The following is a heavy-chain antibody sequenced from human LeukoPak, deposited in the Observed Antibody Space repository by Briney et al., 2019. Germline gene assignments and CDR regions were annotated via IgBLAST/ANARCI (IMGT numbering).Heavy chain of an antibody. Sequence: PSETLSHTCAVSGYSISSGYYWGWIRQPPGKGLEWIGSIYDSGSTYYNPSLKSRVTISVDMSKNQFSLKLRSVTAADTAVYYCARHPGRGISDAFDIWGQGTVVTVSS. J-gene: IGHJ3*02. V-gene: IGHV4-38-2*01. D-gene: IGHD1-14*01. CDR2: IYDSGST. CDR3: ARHPGRGISDAFDI. CDR1: GYSISSGYY.